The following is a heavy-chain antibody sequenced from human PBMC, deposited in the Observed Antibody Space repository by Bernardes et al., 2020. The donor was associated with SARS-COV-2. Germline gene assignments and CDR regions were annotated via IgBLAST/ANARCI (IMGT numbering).Heavy chain of an antibody. Sequence: GESLNLSCKGSGYSFTSYWISWVRQMPGTGLEWMGRIDPSDSYTNYSPSFQGHVTISADKSISTAYLQWSSLKASDTAMYYCARQLPTYDFWSGYYPDYWGQGTLVTVSS. CDR2: IDPSDSYT. D-gene: IGHD3-3*01. J-gene: IGHJ4*02. CDR3: ARQLPTYDFWSGYYPDY. V-gene: IGHV5-10-1*01. CDR1: GYSFTSYW.